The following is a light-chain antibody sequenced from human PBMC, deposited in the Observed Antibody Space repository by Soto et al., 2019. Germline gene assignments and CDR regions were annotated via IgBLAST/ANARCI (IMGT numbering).Light chain of an antibody. CDR3: QQSYSTPRT. V-gene: IGKV1-5*01. Sequence: DIQMTHSPSTLSASVGDRVTITCRASQSISSWLAWYQQKPGKAPKLLIYDASSLESGVPSRFSGSGSGTEFTLTISSLQPDDFATYYCQQSYSTPRTFGQGTKVDIK. CDR1: QSISSW. J-gene: IGKJ1*01. CDR2: DAS.